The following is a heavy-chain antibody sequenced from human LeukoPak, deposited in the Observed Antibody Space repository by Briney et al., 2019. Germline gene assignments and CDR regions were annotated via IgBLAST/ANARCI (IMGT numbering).Heavy chain of an antibody. CDR2: INAGNTNT. Sequence: ASVKVSCKASGYTFTSYGISWVRQAPGQRLEWMGWINAGNTNTKYSQKFQGRITITRDISASTDYMELSSLRSEDTAVYYCARDASGYVVGDHWGQGTLVTVSS. CDR3: ARDASGYVVGDH. D-gene: IGHD5-12*01. J-gene: IGHJ4*02. V-gene: IGHV1-3*01. CDR1: GYTFTSYG.